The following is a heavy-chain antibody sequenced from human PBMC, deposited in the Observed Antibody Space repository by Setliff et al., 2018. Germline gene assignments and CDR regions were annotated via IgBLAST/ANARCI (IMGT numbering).Heavy chain of an antibody. CDR2: IIPIFGTA. J-gene: IGHJ4*02. D-gene: IGHD3-3*01. CDR1: GGTFSSYA. CDR3: ASSRDYNFWSGYYSPLDY. Sequence: AASVKVSCKASGGTFSSYAISWVRQAPGQGLEWMGGIIPIFGTANYAQKFQGRVTITADESTSTAYMELSSLRSEDTAVYYCASSRDYNFWSGYYSPLDYWGQGTLVTVS. V-gene: IGHV1-69*13.